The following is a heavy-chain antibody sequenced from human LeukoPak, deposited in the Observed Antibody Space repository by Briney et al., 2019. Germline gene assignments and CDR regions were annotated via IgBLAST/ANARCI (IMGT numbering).Heavy chain of an antibody. CDR1: GFTFSSYY. J-gene: IGHJ4*02. V-gene: IGHV3-21*01. Sequence: GRSLRLSCAASGFTFSSYYMSWVRQAPGKGLERVPSISSSSTYMFYADSVRGRFTISRDNAKNSLYLQMNSLRAEDTAVYYCARDRGSGWHTFDYWGQGTLVTVSS. D-gene: IGHD6-19*01. CDR3: ARDRGSGWHTFDY. CDR2: ISSSSTYM.